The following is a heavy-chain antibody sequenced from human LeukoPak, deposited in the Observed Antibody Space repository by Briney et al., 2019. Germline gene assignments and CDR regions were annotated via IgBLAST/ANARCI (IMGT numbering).Heavy chain of an antibody. CDR1: GFSVSSNY. CDR2: ISSGGST. CDR3: ARRMGYSGMDV. J-gene: IGHJ6*02. Sequence: GGSLRLSCAASGFSVSSNYMTWVRQAPGKGLEWVSVISSGGSTYYADSVKGRFTISRDNSKNTLYLQMNSLRAEDTAVYYCARRMGYSGMDVWGQGTTVTVSS. V-gene: IGHV3-66*01. D-gene: IGHD2-15*01.